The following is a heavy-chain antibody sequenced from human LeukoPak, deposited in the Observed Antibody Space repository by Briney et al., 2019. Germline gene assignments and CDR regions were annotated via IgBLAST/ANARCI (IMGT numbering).Heavy chain of an antibody. CDR1: GGSISSSSYY. V-gene: IGHV4-39*07. D-gene: IGHD2-2*01. J-gene: IGHJ4*02. Sequence: KPSETLSLTCTVSGGSISSSSYYWGWIRQPPGKGLEWIGSIYYSGSTYYNPSLKSRVTISVDTSKNQFSLKLSSVTAADTAVYYCARVLSPAVVHYKGYCSSTSCYAYFDYWGQGTLVTVSS. CDR3: ARVLSPAVVHYKGYCSSTSCYAYFDY. CDR2: IYYSGST.